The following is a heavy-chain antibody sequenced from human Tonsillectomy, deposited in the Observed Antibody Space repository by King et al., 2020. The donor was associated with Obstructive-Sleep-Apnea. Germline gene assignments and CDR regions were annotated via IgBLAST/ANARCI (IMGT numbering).Heavy chain of an antibody. V-gene: IGHV3-23*04. Sequence: VQLVESGGGLVQPGGSLRLSCAASGYTFSKYAMSWVRQGPGKGLEWVPGISGSGRSTYYADSVKGRSAISRDNSKNTLFLQMNSLRAEDTAVYYCAKDPHDYGDYEGPLDHWGQGTLVTVSS. CDR2: ISGSGRST. CDR3: AKDPHDYGDYEGPLDH. CDR1: GYTFSKYA. J-gene: IGHJ4*02. D-gene: IGHD4-17*01.